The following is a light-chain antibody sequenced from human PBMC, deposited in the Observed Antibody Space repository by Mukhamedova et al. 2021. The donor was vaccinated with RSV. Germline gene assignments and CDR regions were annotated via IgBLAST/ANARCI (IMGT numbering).Light chain of an antibody. J-gene: IGKJ2*01. CDR3: QQSYSTPYT. V-gene: IGKV1-39*01. CDR2: AAS. Sequence: ISNDLNWYQQKPGKAPKVLIYAASSLQSGVPPRFSGSESGTDFTLTISSLQPEDFATYYCQQSYSTPYTFGQGTKLEIK. CDR1: ISND.